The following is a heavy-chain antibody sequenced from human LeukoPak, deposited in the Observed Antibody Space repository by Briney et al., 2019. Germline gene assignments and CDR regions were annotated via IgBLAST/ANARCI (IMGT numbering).Heavy chain of an antibody. CDR3: ARGKGRVSVTLNWFDP. Sequence: EASVKVSCTASGYTFTGYYMHWVRQAPGQGLEWMGRINPNSGGTNYAQKFQGRVTMTRDTSISTAYMELSRLRSDDTAVYYCARGKGRVSVTLNWFDPWGQGTLVTVSS. CDR2: INPNSGGT. CDR1: GYTFTGYY. V-gene: IGHV1-2*06. J-gene: IGHJ5*02. D-gene: IGHD6-13*01.